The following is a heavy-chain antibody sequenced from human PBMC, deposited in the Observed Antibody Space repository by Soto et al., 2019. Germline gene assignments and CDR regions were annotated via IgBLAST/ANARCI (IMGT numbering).Heavy chain of an antibody. CDR2: ISYDGSNK. CDR3: ARDGRIQLWLKVAGSYYFDY. Sequence: PGGSLRLSCAASGFTFSSYAMHWVRQAPGKGLEWVAVISYDGSNKYYADSVKGRFTISRDNSKNTLYLQMNSLRAEDTAVYYCARDGRIQLWLKVAGSYYFDYWGQGTLVTVSS. CDR1: GFTFSSYA. V-gene: IGHV3-30-3*01. J-gene: IGHJ4*02. D-gene: IGHD5-18*01.